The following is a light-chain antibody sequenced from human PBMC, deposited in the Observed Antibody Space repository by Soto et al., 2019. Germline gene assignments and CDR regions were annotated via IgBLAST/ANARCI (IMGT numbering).Light chain of an antibody. Sequence: DIPLTQSPSSLSASVGDRVTITCRASQSIAFYVNWFQQKPGRAPRLLIYAASSLQSGVPSRFSGSGSGTEFTLSINSLQSEDSATYFCQQSSNSPMYTFGQGTK. V-gene: IGKV1-39*01. CDR2: AAS. CDR1: QSIAFY. J-gene: IGKJ2*01. CDR3: QQSSNSPMYT.